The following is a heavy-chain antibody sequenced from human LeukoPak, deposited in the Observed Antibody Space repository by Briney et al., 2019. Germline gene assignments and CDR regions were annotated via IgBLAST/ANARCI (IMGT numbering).Heavy chain of an antibody. V-gene: IGHV4-59*08. J-gene: IGHJ4*02. CDR1: GGSISSYY. Sequence: SETLSLTCTVSGGSISSYYWSWIRQPPGKGLEWIGYIYYSGTTDCNPSLKSRVTISIDTSKNQFSLKLSSVTAADTAVYYCARASVLRFLEWFFDYWGQGTLVTVSS. D-gene: IGHD3-3*01. CDR3: ARASVLRFLEWFFDY. CDR2: IYYSGTT.